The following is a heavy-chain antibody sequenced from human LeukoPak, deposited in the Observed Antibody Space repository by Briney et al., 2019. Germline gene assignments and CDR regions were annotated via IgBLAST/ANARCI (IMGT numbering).Heavy chain of an antibody. Sequence: SSETLSLTCTVSGGSISSYYWSWIRQPAGKGLEWIERIYTSGSTNYNPSLKSRVTISVDKSKNQFSLKLSSVTAADTAVYYCARVGGYCSSTSCLNWFDPWGQGTLVTVSS. D-gene: IGHD2-2*01. CDR1: GGSISSYY. CDR3: ARVGGYCSSTSCLNWFDP. J-gene: IGHJ5*02. CDR2: IYTSGST. V-gene: IGHV4-4*07.